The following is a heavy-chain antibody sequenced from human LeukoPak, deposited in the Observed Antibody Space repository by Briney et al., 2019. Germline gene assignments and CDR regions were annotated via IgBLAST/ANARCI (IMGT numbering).Heavy chain of an antibody. CDR1: GFTFSSYE. D-gene: IGHD5-12*01. Sequence: PGGSLRLSCAASGFTFSSYEMNWVRQAPGKGLEWVSYISSSGSTIYYADSVKGRFTISRDNAKNSLYLQMNSLRAEDTAVYYCARDRGYSGSDAFDIWGQGTMVTVSS. J-gene: IGHJ3*02. CDR3: ARDRGYSGSDAFDI. V-gene: IGHV3-48*03. CDR2: ISSSGSTI.